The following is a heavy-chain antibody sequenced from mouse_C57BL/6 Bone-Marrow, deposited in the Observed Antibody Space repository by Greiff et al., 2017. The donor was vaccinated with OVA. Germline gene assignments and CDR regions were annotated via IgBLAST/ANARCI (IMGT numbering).Heavy chain of an antibody. Sequence: EVQLVESGGGLVKPGGSLKLSCAASGFTFSSYTMSWVRQTPEKRLEWVATISGGGGNTYYPGSVKGRFTISSDNAKNTLYLQMSILVSEDPALYYCARQSRSLSYYAMDYWGQGTSVTVSS. J-gene: IGHJ4*01. CDR1: GFTFSSYT. V-gene: IGHV5-9*01. CDR3: ARQSRSLSYYAMDY. CDR2: ISGGGGNT. D-gene: IGHD6-1*01.